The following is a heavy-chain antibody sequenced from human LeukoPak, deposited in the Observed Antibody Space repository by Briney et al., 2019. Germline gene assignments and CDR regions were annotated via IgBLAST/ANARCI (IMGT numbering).Heavy chain of an antibody. CDR1: GFTFSSYA. CDR3: AKEDSRGHWFDY. CDR2: IYSGGST. D-gene: IGHD3-22*01. J-gene: IGHJ4*02. V-gene: IGHV3-23*03. Sequence: GGSLRLSCAASGFTFSSYAMSWVRQAPGKGLEWVSVIYSGGSTYYADSVKGRFTISRDNSKNTLNLQMDSLTAEDTAVYYCAKEDSRGHWFDYWGQGTLVTVSS.